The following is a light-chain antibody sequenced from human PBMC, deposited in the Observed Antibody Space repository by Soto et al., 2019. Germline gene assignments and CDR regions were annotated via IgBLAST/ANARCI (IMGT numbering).Light chain of an antibody. Sequence: DIQMTQSPSSLSASVGDRVTITCRASQSITTILNWYQHKPGIPPKVLIYAASTLRRGVPSRFTGSASGTDFTLTISSLQPEAFATYYCQQTYSAPWTFGQGTKVEIK. CDR2: AAS. V-gene: IGKV1-39*01. CDR1: QSITTI. CDR3: QQTYSAPWT. J-gene: IGKJ1*01.